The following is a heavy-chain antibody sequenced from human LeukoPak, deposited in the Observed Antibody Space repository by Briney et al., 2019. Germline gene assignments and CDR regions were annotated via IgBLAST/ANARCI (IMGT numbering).Heavy chain of an antibody. CDR2: ISSSGSTK. Sequence: GGSLRLSCAASGFRFGDYYMIWIRQAPGKGLEWVSYISSSGSTKYCADSVKGRFTISRDNARNSLFLQMNRLRAEDTAVYYCARDATMIVVTGNFDIWGQGTLLTVSS. CDR1: GFRFGDYY. CDR3: ARDATMIVVTGNFDI. V-gene: IGHV3-11*04. D-gene: IGHD3-22*01. J-gene: IGHJ3*02.